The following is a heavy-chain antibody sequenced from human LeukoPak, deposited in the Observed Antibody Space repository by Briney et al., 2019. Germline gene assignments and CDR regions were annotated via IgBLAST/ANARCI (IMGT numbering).Heavy chain of an antibody. CDR1: GFTFSSSW. V-gene: IGHV3-33*08. J-gene: IGHJ6*02. D-gene: IGHD2-15*01. CDR2: IWYDGSNK. Sequence: GGSLRLSCAASGFTFSSSWMHWVRQAPGKGLEWVAVIWYDGSNKYYADSVKGRFTISRDNSKNTLYLQMNSLRAEDTAVYYCARGLGYCSGGSCYRYYYYGMDVWGQGTTVTVSS. CDR3: ARGLGYCSGGSCYRYYYYGMDV.